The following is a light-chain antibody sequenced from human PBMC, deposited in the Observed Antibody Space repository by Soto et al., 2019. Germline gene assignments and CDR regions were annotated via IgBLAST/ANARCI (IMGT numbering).Light chain of an antibody. J-gene: IGKJ4*01. CDR2: GAS. CDR1: QSIGTF. CDR3: QQTYSTLRALT. V-gene: IGKV1-39*01. Sequence: DFQMTQSPSSLSASVGDTVTITCRASQSIGTFLNWYQQKPGKAPKILIYGASNLQSGVPSRFSGSGSGTDFTLTISSLQPEDCATYYCQQTYSTLRALTFGGGTKVDIK.